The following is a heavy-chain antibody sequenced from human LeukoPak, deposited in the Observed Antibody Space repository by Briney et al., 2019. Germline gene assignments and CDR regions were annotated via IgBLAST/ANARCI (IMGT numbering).Heavy chain of an antibody. D-gene: IGHD3-10*01. CDR3: AKDFRVNGSGTYYPLGY. CDR1: GFNFDDYV. Sequence: GRPLRLSCAASGFNFDDYVMHWVRQVPGKGLEWVSGISWNGGTIGYADSVKGRFTISRDNAKNSLFLQMNSLRAEDTALYYCAKDFRVNGSGTYYPLGYWGQGTLVTVSS. CDR2: ISWNGGTI. J-gene: IGHJ4*02. V-gene: IGHV3-9*01.